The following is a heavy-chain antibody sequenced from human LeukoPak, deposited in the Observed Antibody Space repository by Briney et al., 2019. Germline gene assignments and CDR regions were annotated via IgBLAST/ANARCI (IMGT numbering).Heavy chain of an antibody. V-gene: IGHV3-74*01. CDR3: ARGQSSGSYYYQAFDY. Sequence: GGSLRLSCAASGFTFSSYWMHWVRQAPGKGLVWVSRIGTDGTGTTYADSVKGRFTIARDNAKNTLYLQMNCLRAEDTAVYYCARGQSSGSYYYQAFDYWGQGTLVTVSS. D-gene: IGHD1-26*01. J-gene: IGHJ4*02. CDR2: IGTDGTGT. CDR1: GFTFSSYW.